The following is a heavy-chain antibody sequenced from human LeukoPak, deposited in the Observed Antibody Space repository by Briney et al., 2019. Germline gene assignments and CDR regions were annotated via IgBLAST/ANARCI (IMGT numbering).Heavy chain of an antibody. Sequence: GGSLRLSCAASGFTFSSYAVSWVRQAPGKGLAWVSAISDSGGSTQYADSVKGRFIISRDNSKNTLYPQMNSLRVEDTAVYYCAKGCSNWRDYYYFDYWGQGTLVTVSS. J-gene: IGHJ4*02. CDR3: AKGCSNWRDYYYFDY. D-gene: IGHD6-13*01. CDR2: ISDSGGST. CDR1: GFTFSSYA. V-gene: IGHV3-23*01.